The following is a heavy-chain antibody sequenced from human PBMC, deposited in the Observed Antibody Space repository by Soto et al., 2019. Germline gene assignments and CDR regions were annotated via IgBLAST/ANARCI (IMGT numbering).Heavy chain of an antibody. J-gene: IGHJ6*02. CDR3: ARADYGGSLGDILTGYYSDYYYYGMDV. V-gene: IGHV4-30-4*08. D-gene: IGHD3-9*01. CDR1: GGSISSGGYY. Sequence: SETLSLTCTVSGGSISSGGYYWSWIRQHPGKGLEWIGYIYYSGSTYYNPSLKSRVTISVDTSKNQFSLKLSSVTAADTAVYYCARADYGGSLGDILTGYYSDYYYYGMDVWGQGTTVTVSS. CDR2: IYYSGST.